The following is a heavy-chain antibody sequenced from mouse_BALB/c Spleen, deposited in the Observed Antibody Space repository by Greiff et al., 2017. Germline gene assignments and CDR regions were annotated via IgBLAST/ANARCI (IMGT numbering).Heavy chain of an antibody. CDR1: GFSLTSYG. CDR3: ARNSQFITTARYYFDY. V-gene: IGHV2-4-1*01. D-gene: IGHD1-2*01. CDR2: IWSGGST. J-gene: IGHJ2*01. Sequence: VHLVESGPGLVQPSQSLSITCAVSGFSLTSYGVHWVRQSPGKGLEWLGVIWSGGSTDYNAAFISRLSISKDNSKSQVFFKMNSLQADDTAIYYCARNSQFITTARYYFDYWGQGTTLTVSS.